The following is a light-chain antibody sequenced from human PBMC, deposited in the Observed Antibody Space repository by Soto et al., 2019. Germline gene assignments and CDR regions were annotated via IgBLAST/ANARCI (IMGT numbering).Light chain of an antibody. V-gene: IGKV3-20*01. CDR1: QSISSTY. CDR2: GAS. CDR3: QQYGNSPIT. Sequence: EIVLKQSPGTLSLSPGERAALSCRASQSISSTYLAWYQQKRGQAPRLLIYGASSRATGIPDRFSGSGSGTDFTLTISRLEPEDFAVYYCQQYGNSPITFGQGTRLEIK. J-gene: IGKJ5*01.